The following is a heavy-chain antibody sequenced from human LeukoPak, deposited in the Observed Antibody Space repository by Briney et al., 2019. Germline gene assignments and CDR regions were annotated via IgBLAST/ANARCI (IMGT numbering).Heavy chain of an antibody. V-gene: IGHV1-69*13. Sequence: ASVKVSCKASGGTFSSYAVSWVRQAPGQGFEWMGGIIPIFGTANYAQKFQGRVTITADESTNTVYMELSSLRSEDTAVYYCAAGLEGRVTPNDYWGQGTLVTVSS. CDR2: IIPIFGTA. CDR3: AAGLEGRVTPNDY. CDR1: GGTFSSYA. D-gene: IGHD3-10*01. J-gene: IGHJ4*02.